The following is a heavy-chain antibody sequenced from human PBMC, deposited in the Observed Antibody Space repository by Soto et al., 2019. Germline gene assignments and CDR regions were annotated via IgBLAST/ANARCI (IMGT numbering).Heavy chain of an antibody. CDR1: GFTFSSYG. D-gene: IGHD2-15*01. Sequence: GGSLRLSCAASGFTFSSYGMHWVRQAPGKGLEWVAVIWYDGSNKYYADSVKGRFTISRDNSKNTLYLQMNSLRAEDTAVYYCARDLRILGGYFDYWGQGTLVTVSS. CDR3: ARDLRILGGYFDY. J-gene: IGHJ4*02. CDR2: IWYDGSNK. V-gene: IGHV3-33*01.